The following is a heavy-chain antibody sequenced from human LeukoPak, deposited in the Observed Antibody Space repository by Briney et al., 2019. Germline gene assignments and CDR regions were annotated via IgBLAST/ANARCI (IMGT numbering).Heavy chain of an antibody. Sequence: GESLKISCKGSGNSFSNFWIGWVRQMPGKGLEWMGIIYPGDSDTRYSPSFQGQITFSADKSINTAFLQWSRLRASDTAIYYCAQLGPTGAGWAYWGQGTRVTVSS. CDR2: IYPGDSDT. CDR1: GNSFSNFW. CDR3: AQLGPTGAGWAY. V-gene: IGHV5-51*01. D-gene: IGHD6-19*01. J-gene: IGHJ4*02.